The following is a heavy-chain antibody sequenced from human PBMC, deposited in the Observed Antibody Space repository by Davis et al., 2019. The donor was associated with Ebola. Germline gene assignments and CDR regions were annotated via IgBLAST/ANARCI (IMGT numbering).Heavy chain of an antibody. CDR3: ARCSTTLRDAFEI. Sequence: SETLSLTCAVYGGSFSGYYWSWIRQPPGKGLEWIGEINHSGSTNYNPSLKSRVTISVDTSKNQFSLKLSSVTAADTAVYYCARCSTTLRDAFEIWGQGTMVTVSS. D-gene: IGHD2-2*01. CDR2: INHSGST. J-gene: IGHJ3*02. V-gene: IGHV4-34*01. CDR1: GGSFSGYY.